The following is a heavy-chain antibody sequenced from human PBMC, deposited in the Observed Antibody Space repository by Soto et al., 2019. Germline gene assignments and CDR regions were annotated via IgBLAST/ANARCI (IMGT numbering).Heavy chain of an antibody. CDR1: GFTFISYS. J-gene: IGHJ3*02. CDR3: ARDYYDSSGQHAFDI. V-gene: IGHV3-48*02. Sequence: PGGSLRLSCAASGFTFISYSMNWVRQAPGKGLEWVSYISSSSSTMYYADSVKGRFTISRDNAKNSLYLQMNSLRDEDTAVYYCARDYYDSSGQHAFDIWGQGTMVTVSS. D-gene: IGHD3-22*01. CDR2: ISSSSSTM.